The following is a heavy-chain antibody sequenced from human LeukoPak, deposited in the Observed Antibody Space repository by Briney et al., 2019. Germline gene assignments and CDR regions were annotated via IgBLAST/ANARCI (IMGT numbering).Heavy chain of an antibody. D-gene: IGHD3-10*01. Sequence: SETLSLTCTVSGGSISSYYWSWIRQPPGKGLEWIGRIYYSGSTNYNPSLKSRVTISVDTSKNQFSLKLSSVTAADTAVYYCARRGIDYGSGSYFDYWGQGTLVTVSS. CDR1: GGSISSYY. J-gene: IGHJ4*02. CDR3: ARRGIDYGSGSYFDY. V-gene: IGHV4-59*08. CDR2: IYYSGST.